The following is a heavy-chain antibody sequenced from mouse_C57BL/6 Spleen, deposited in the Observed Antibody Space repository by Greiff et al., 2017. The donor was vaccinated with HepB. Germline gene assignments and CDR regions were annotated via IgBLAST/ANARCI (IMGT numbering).Heavy chain of an antibody. Sequence: VQLQQSGAELVMPGASVKLSCKASGYTFTSYWMHWVKQRPGQGLEWIGEIDPSNSYTNYNQKFKGKSTLTVDKSSSTAYMQLSSLTSEDSAVYYCARAPFITTSGGFDYWGQGTTLTVSS. D-gene: IGHD1-1*01. CDR1: GYTFTSYW. V-gene: IGHV1-69*01. J-gene: IGHJ2*01. CDR2: IDPSNSYT. CDR3: ARAPFITTSGGFDY.